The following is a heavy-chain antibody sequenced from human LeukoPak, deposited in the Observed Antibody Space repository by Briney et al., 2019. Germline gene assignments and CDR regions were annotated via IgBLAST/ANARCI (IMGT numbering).Heavy chain of an antibody. CDR1: GFTFSSYW. D-gene: IGHD2-15*01. J-gene: IGHJ6*03. CDR2: IKQDGSEK. Sequence: PGGSLRLSCAASGFTFSSYWMSWVRQAPGKGLEWVANIKQDGSEKYYVDSVKGRFTISRDNAKNSLYLQMNSLRAEDTAVYYCAREDEGYCSGGSCLPHYMDVWGKGTTVTVSS. V-gene: IGHV3-7*01. CDR3: AREDEGYCSGGSCLPHYMDV.